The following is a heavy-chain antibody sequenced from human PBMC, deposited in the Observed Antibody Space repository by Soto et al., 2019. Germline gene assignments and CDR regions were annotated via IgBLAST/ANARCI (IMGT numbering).Heavy chain of an antibody. CDR1: GGTFGSYA. CDR3: AREGQHSSGWFDP. D-gene: IGHD6-19*01. J-gene: IGHJ5*02. CDR2: IIPIFGTA. V-gene: IGHV1-69*13. Sequence: SVKVSCKASGGTFGSYAISWVRQAPGQGLEWMGGIIPIFGTANYAQKFQGRVTITADESTSTAYMELSSLRSEDTAVYYCAREGQHSSGWFDPWGQGTLVTVSS.